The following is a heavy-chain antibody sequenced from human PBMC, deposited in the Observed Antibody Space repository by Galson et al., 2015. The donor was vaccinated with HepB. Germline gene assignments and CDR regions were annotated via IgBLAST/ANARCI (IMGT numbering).Heavy chain of an antibody. CDR2: IVPMFGTT. J-gene: IGHJ4*02. D-gene: IGHD4-17*01. CDR3: SRDAAGGDYDDEDFSPYFDS. CDR1: GGTFPNSQ. V-gene: IGHV1-69*13. Sequence: SVKVSCKVSGGTFPNSQINWVRLAPGQGLEWMGVIVPMFGTTNYAQKFLGRVTITADGSSTTVHMELNSLKFEDTAVYFCSRDAAGGDYDDEDFSPYFDSWGQGTLVTVSS.